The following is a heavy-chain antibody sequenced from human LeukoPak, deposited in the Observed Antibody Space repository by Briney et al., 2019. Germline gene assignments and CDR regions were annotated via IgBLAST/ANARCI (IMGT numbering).Heavy chain of an antibody. J-gene: IGHJ5*02. CDR1: GGSMSSSSYY. CDR3: ARCLPRIVVVPAAPAIFWSDP. D-gene: IGHD2-2*01. V-gene: IGHV4-39*01. CDR2: IYYSGST. Sequence: PSETLSLTCTVSGGSMSSSSYYWGWIRQPPGKGLEWFGSIYYSGSTYYNPSLKSRVTISVDASKNQFSLKLSSVTAADTAVYYCARCLPRIVVVPAAPAIFWSDPWGQGTLVTVSS.